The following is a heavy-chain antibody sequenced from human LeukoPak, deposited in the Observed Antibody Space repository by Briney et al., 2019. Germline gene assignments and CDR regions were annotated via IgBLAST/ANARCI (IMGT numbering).Heavy chain of an antibody. CDR1: GGSFSGYY. CDR3: AREGSSKLKLDY. J-gene: IGHJ4*02. Sequence: ASETLSLTCAVYGGSFSGYYWSWIRQPPGKGLEWIGEINHSGSTNYNPSLKSRVTISVDTSKNQFSLRLSSVTAADTAVYYCAREGSSKLKLDYWGQGTLVTVSS. CDR2: INHSGST. V-gene: IGHV4-34*01. D-gene: IGHD2-2*01.